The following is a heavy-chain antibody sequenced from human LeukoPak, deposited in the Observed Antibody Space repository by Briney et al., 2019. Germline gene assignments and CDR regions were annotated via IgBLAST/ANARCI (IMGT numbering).Heavy chain of an antibody. CDR2: ISAYNGNT. V-gene: IGHV1-18*01. CDR1: GGTFSSYA. D-gene: IGHD3-22*01. Sequence: ASVKVSCKASGGTFSSYAISWVRQAPGQGLEWMGWISAYNGNTNYAQKLQGRVTMTTDTSTSTAYMELRSLRSDDTAVYYCARLKITMIVRAFLDYWGQGTLVTVSS. J-gene: IGHJ4*02. CDR3: ARLKITMIVRAFLDY.